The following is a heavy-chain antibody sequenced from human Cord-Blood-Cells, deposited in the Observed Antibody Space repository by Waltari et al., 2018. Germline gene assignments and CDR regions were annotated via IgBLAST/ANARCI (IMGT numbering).Heavy chain of an antibody. Sequence: VPLVQTGSDLKKPCASPKASFTASGYTFTPSAMNSGRQAPGQGLEWMGWINTNTGNPTYAQCFTGRFVFSLDTSVSTAYLQSSSLKAEDTAVYYCARDGYSSSYSVYGGQGTLVTVSS. J-gene: IGHJ4*02. V-gene: IGHV7-4-1*02. D-gene: IGHD6-6*01. CDR3: ARDGYSSSYSVY. CDR2: INTNTGNP. CDR1: GYTFTPSA.